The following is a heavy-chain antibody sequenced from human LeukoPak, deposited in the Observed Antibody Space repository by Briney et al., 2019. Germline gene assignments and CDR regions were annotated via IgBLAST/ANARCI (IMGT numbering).Heavy chain of an antibody. J-gene: IGHJ3*02. D-gene: IGHD3-22*01. CDR1: RFSFSSYA. CDR3: ARATYFDPFVRGAFDI. CDR2: ISYDGSKE. V-gene: IGHV3-30*04. Sequence: GRSLRLSCAASRFSFSSYAMNWVRQAPGKGLEWVAIISYDGSKEFYADSVKGRFTVSRDNSKNTLYLQMNSLRPDDTAVYYCARATYFDPFVRGAFDIWGQGTMVTISS.